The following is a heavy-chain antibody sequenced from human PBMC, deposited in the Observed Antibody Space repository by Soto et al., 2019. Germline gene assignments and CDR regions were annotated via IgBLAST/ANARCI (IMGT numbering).Heavy chain of an antibody. D-gene: IGHD3-3*01. CDR1: GFIFSNYG. V-gene: IGHV3-30*03. CDR2: ISYDGRTK. CDR3: ASWSSIDY. J-gene: IGHJ4*02. Sequence: QVQLVESGGGVVQPGRSLRLSCAGSGFIFSNYGIHWVRQAPGKGLEWVSVISYDGRTKNYVDSVKGRFTVSRDNSKNTVYLQMNSLRLEDTAVYFCASWSSIDYWGQGTLVTVSS.